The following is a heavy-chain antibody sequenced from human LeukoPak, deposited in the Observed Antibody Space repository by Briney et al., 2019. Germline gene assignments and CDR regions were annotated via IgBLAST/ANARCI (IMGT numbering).Heavy chain of an antibody. CDR2: IYSGGST. CDR3: ARGHGLMVYAIGAFDY. V-gene: IGHV3-53*01. CDR1: GFTVSSNY. D-gene: IGHD2-8*01. Sequence: GGSLRLSCATSGFTVSSNYMSWVRQAPGKGLEWVSVIYSGGSTYYADSVKGRFTISRDNSKNTLYLQMNSLRAEDTAVYYCARGHGLMVYAIGAFDYWGQGTLVTVSS. J-gene: IGHJ4*02.